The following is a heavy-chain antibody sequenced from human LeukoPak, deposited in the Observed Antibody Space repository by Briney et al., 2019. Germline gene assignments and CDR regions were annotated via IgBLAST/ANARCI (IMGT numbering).Heavy chain of an antibody. CDR1: GGSISSSSYY. V-gene: IGHV4-39*01. CDR2: IYYSGST. CDR3: ASTKTSYGMDV. J-gene: IGHJ6*02. Sequence: NPSETLSLTCTVSGGSISSSSYYWGWIRQPPGKGLEWIGSIYYSGSTYYNPSLKSRVTISVDTSKNQFSLKLSSVTAADTAVYYCASTKTSYGMDVWGQGTTVTVSS.